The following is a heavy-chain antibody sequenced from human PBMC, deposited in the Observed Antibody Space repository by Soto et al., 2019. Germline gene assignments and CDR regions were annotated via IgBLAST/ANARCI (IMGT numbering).Heavy chain of an antibody. CDR1: GGSISSSSYY. D-gene: IGHD2-8*01. Sequence: SETLSLTCTVSGGSISSSSYYWGWIRQPPGKGLEWIGSIYYSGSTYYNPSLKSRVTISVDTSKNQFSLKLSSVTAADTAVYYCARHHFSDCTNGVCYTSWIFDYWGQGTLVTVSS. CDR3: ARHHFSDCTNGVCYTSWIFDY. J-gene: IGHJ4*02. CDR2: IYYSGST. V-gene: IGHV4-39*01.